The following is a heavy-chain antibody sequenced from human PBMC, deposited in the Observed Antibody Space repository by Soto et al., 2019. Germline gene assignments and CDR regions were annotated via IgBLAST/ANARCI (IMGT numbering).Heavy chain of an antibody. D-gene: IGHD2-15*01. CDR1: GFTFSSYE. CDR3: ARDSGYCSGGSCYPGTFDY. CDR2: ISSSGSTI. V-gene: IGHV3-48*03. J-gene: IGHJ4*02. Sequence: EVQLVESGGGLVQPGGSLRLSCAASGFTFSSYEMNWVRQAPGKGLEWVSYISSSGSTIYYADSVKGRFTISRDNAKNSLYLQMNSLRAEDTAVYYCARDSGYCSGGSCYPGTFDYWGQGTLVTVSS.